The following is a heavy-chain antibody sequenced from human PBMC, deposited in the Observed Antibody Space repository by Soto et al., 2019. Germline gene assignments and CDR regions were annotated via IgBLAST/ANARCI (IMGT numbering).Heavy chain of an antibody. CDR2: ISPNSGAA. CDR1: GYYFTDYY. CDR3: ARGTGLHHSFDL. J-gene: IGHJ3*01. D-gene: IGHD2-8*02. V-gene: IGHV1-2*04. Sequence: ASVKVSCKASGYYFTDYYLHWVRQAPGQGLEWMGWISPNSGAANYAQKFQASVTMTRDTSLGTAYMELSRLGSDDTAVYFCARGTGLHHSFDLWGQGTMVTVSS.